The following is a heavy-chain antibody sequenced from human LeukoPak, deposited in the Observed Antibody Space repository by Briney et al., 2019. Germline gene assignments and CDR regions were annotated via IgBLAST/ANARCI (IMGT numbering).Heavy chain of an antibody. D-gene: IGHD3-10*01. Sequence: GASVKVSCKVSGYTLTELSMHWVRQAPGKGLEWMGGFDPEDGETIYAQKFQGRVTMTTDTSTSTAYMELRSLRSDDTAVYYCARGAGLWFGESDFDYWGQGTLVTVSS. CDR1: GYTLTELS. V-gene: IGHV1-24*01. J-gene: IGHJ4*02. CDR2: FDPEDGET. CDR3: ARGAGLWFGESDFDY.